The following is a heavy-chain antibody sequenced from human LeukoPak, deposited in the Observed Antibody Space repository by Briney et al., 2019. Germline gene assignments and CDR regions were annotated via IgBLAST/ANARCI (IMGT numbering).Heavy chain of an antibody. J-gene: IGHJ4*02. CDR1: GGSFNNYY. D-gene: IGHD3-10*01. CDR2: IKHSGGA. CDR3: ARARSKWFGALSVPWCFDS. Sequence: PSETLSLTCAVYGGSFNNYYWSWMRQTPGKGLAWIGEIKHSGGAMYNPSLKSRVSISVDTSVNQFSLKMNSATAADTAVYYCARARSKWFGALSVPWCFDSWSQGTLVTVSS. V-gene: IGHV4-34*01.